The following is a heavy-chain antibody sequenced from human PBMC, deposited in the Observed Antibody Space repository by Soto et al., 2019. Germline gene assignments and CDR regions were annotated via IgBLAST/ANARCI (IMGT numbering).Heavy chain of an antibody. CDR3: ARGPTSELPNIVVVVAATNDAFDI. CDR2: INHSGST. Sequence: SDTLSLTCAVYGGSFSGYYWSWIRQPPGKGLEWIGEINHSGSTNYDPSLKSRVTISVDTSKNQFSLKLSSVTAADTAVYYCARGPTSELPNIVVVVAATNDAFDIWGQGTMVTVSS. V-gene: IGHV4-34*01. J-gene: IGHJ3*02. CDR1: GGSFSGYY. D-gene: IGHD2-15*01.